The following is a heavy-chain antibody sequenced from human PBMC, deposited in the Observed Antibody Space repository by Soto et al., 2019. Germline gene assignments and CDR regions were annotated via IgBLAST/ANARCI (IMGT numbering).Heavy chain of an antibody. V-gene: IGHV3-9*01. J-gene: IGHJ6*03. D-gene: IGHD4-17*01. Sequence: EVQLVESGGGLVQPGRSLRLSCAASGFTFDDYGMHWVRQVPGKGLEWVSGISGNSESIDYADSVKGRFTISRDNAKNSLYLQMNSLRAEDTALYYCAKEGYGDYGHPSRYYYYDIDIWGKGPAVTVSS. CDR3: AKEGYGDYGHPSRYYYYDIDI. CDR2: ISGNSESI. CDR1: GFTFDDYG.